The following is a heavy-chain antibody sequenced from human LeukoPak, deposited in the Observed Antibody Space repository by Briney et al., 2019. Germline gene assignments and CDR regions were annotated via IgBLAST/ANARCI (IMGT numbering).Heavy chain of an antibody. V-gene: IGHV3-30*04. CDR1: GFTFSSYA. Sequence: GTSLRLSCAASGFTFSSYAIHWVRQAPGKGLEWVAVISYDGSNKYYADSVKGRFTISRDNSKNTLYLQMNSLRAEDTAVYYCAREGIVLMVYAVFDYWGQGTLVTVSS. D-gene: IGHD2-8*01. J-gene: IGHJ4*02. CDR2: ISYDGSNK. CDR3: AREGIVLMVYAVFDY.